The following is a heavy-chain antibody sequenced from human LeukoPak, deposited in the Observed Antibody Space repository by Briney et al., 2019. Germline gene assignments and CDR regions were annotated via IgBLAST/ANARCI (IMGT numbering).Heavy chain of an antibody. D-gene: IGHD3-10*01. CDR3: AKSYDNHNWYFHL. V-gene: IGHV3-33*06. CDR1: GFTFSTYG. Sequence: GRSLRLSCAASGFTFSTYGMNWVRQAPGRGLEWVAIIWYDGNNKYYADSEKGRFTISRDNSKNTLYLQMNSLRADDTAVYYCAKSYDNHNWYFHLWGRGTLVTVSS. J-gene: IGHJ2*01. CDR2: IWYDGNNK.